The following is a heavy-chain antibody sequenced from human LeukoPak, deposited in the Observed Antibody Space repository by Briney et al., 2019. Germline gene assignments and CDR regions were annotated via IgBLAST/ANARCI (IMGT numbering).Heavy chain of an antibody. CDR2: ISGSGGST. CDR1: EFTFSSYA. J-gene: IGHJ4*02. V-gene: IGHV3-23*01. D-gene: IGHD2/OR15-2a*01. CDR3: AKSCNSGNCYYNY. Sequence: GGSLRLSCAASEFTFSSYAMNWVRQAPGQGLEWVSAISGSGGSTYYADSVKGWFTISRDNSKNTLYLQMNSLRAEDTAVYYCAKSCNSGNCYYNYWGQGTLVTVSS.